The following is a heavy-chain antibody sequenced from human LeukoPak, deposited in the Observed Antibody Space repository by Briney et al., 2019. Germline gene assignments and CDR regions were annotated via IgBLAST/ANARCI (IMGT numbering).Heavy chain of an antibody. CDR2: INPSGGST. CDR1: GGTFSSYA. D-gene: IGHD6-19*01. J-gene: IGHJ4*02. Sequence: ASVKVSCKASGGTFSSYAISWVRQAPGQGLEWMGIINPSGGSTSYAQKFQGRVTMTRDTSTSTVYMELSSLRSEDTAVYYCARGSSSQWLPSDYWGQGTLVTVSS. CDR3: ARGSSSQWLPSDY. V-gene: IGHV1-46*01.